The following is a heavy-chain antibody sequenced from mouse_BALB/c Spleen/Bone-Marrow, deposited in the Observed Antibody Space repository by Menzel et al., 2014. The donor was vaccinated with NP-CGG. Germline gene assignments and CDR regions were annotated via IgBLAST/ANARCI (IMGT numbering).Heavy chain of an antibody. V-gene: IGHV5-17*02. J-gene: IGHJ1*01. D-gene: IGHD4-1*01. Sequence: DVMLVESGGGLAQPGGSRKLSCAASGFTFSSFGMHWVRQAPERGLEWVAYISSGSTSIFYSDTVRGRFTISRDNPKNTLFLQMTSLTSEDTAMYYCARGGNWDDFDVWGAGTTVTVSS. CDR3: ARGGNWDDFDV. CDR1: GFTFSSFG. CDR2: ISSGSTSI.